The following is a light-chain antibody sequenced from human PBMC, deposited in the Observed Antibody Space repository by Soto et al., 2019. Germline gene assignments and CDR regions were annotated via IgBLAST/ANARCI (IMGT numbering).Light chain of an antibody. CDR1: QSFSRW. CDR3: QQYGTYSGT. J-gene: IGKJ1*01. CDR2: DAP. V-gene: IGKV1-5*01. Sequence: DIQMTQSPSALSASVGDIVTITCRARQSFSRWLGWYQQKPGRDPKLLIYDAPSLDSGVPTRFSGSGSGTEFTLSIDSMQPNDVETYDCQQYGTYSGTVGQGTKVQI.